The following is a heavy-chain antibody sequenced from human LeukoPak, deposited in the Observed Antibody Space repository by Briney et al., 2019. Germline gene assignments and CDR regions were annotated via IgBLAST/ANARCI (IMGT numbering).Heavy chain of an antibody. CDR1: GFTFSSYD. D-gene: IGHD6-19*01. CDR3: ARGLVSGGYYYGMDV. J-gene: IGHJ6*02. CDR2: IGTAGDT. V-gene: IGHV3-13*01. Sequence: PGGSLRLSCAASGFTFSSYDMHWVRHATGKGLEWVSAIGTAGDTYYPGSVKGRFTISRENAKNSLYLQMNSLRAGDTAVYYCARGLVSGGYYYGMDVWGQGTTVTVSS.